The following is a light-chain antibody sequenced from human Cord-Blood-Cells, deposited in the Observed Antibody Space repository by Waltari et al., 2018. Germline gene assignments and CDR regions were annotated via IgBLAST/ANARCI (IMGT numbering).Light chain of an antibody. CDR2: GKG. CDR3: QAYDSSLSGWV. Sequence: QSVLTQPPSVSGAPGQRVTISCPGRSSNIGAGYDVHWYQQLPGTAPKLLNDGKGNRPSGGPDRCAGSKSGTSAALAITGRQAEDEADYYCQAYDSSLSGWVFGGGTKLTVL. CDR1: SSNIGAGYD. V-gene: IGLV1-40*01. J-gene: IGLJ3*02.